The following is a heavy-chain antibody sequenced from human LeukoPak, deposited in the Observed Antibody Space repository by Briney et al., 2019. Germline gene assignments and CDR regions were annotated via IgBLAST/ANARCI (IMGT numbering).Heavy chain of an antibody. J-gene: IGHJ3*02. CDR3: GRELLTESNAFDI. CDR1: GGSVSSGSYY. D-gene: IGHD2-15*01. CDR2: IYYSRST. V-gene: IGHV4-61*01. Sequence: SATLSPTCTVSGGSVSSGSYYWSWIRQPPGEGLEWIGYIYYSRSTTYNPSLKSRVTISVDTSMNQFALKLSSVAAADTVLYYCGRELLTESNAFDIWRRGTMATVSS.